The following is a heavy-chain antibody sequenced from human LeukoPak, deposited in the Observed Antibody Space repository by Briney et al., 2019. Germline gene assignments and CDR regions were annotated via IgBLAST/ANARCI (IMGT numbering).Heavy chain of an antibody. J-gene: IGHJ5*02. Sequence: QPGGSLRLSCAASGFTFSSYGMHWVRQAPGKGLEWVAAISYDGSNKYYADSVKGRFTISRDNSKNTLYLQMNSLRAEDTAVYYCAKSGGVVVPGGWFDPWGQGTLVTVPS. CDR1: GFTFSSYG. CDR3: AKSGGVVVPGGWFDP. CDR2: ISYDGSNK. V-gene: IGHV3-30*18. D-gene: IGHD2-2*01.